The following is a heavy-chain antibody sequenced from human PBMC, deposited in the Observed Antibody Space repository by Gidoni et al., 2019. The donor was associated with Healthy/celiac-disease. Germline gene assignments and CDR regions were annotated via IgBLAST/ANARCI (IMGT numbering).Heavy chain of an antibody. CDR3: AKEGGATSSFDY. D-gene: IGHD1-26*01. V-gene: IGHV3-30*18. CDR1: GFTFSSYG. CDR2: ISYDGSNK. Sequence: QVQLVESGGGVVQPGRSLRLSCAASGFTFSSYGMQWVRQAPGKGLAWVAVISYDGSNKYYADSVKGRFTISRDNSKNTLYLQMNSLRAEDTAVYYCAKEGGATSSFDYWGQGTLVTVSS. J-gene: IGHJ4*02.